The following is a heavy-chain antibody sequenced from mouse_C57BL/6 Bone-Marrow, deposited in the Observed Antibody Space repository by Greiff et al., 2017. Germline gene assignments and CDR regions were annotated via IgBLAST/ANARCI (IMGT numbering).Heavy chain of an antibody. J-gene: IGHJ3*01. D-gene: IGHD2-10*02. V-gene: IGHV3-6*01. Sequence: VQLKESGPGLVKPSQSLSLTCSVTGYSITSGYYWNWIRQFPGNKLEWMGYISYDGSNNYNPSLKNRISITRDTSKNQFFLKLNSVTTEDTATYYCAKRGIGYGLFAYWGQGTLVTVSA. CDR1: GYSITSGYY. CDR3: AKRGIGYGLFAY. CDR2: ISYDGSN.